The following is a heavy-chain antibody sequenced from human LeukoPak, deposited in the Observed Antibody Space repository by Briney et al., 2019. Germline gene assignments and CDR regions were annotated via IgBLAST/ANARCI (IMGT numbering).Heavy chain of an antibody. CDR1: GGCISSHY. V-gene: IGHV4-59*08. Sequence: PSETLSLTCAVSGGCISSHYWSWLRQPPGKGLEWIGFIYYSGTTKYNPSLKSRVTISADTSKNQFSLKLSSVTAADTAVYYCARQADDSCSSLVYFDYWGQGTLVTVSS. CDR2: IYYSGTT. D-gene: IGHD6-6*01. CDR3: ARQADDSCSSLVYFDY. J-gene: IGHJ4*02.